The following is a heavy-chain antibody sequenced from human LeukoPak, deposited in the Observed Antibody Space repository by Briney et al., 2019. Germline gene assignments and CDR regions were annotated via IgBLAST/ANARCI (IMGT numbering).Heavy chain of an antibody. J-gene: IGHJ4*02. CDR1: GYSISTGYY. CDR2: FYHGGST. V-gene: IGHV4-38-2*02. CDR3: ARDAWFGAGRTFAY. D-gene: IGHD3-10*01. Sequence: SETLSLTCTVSGYSISTGYYWDWIRQPPGKGLEWIGTFYHGGSTYYNPSLKSRVTISVDTSKNQFSLNLTSVTAADTAVYYCARDAWFGAGRTFAYWGQGTLVTVSS.